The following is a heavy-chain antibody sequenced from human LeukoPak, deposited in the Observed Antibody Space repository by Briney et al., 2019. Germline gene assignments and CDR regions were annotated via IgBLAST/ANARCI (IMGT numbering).Heavy chain of an antibody. CDR1: GGTFLSHT. Sequence: ASVKVSCKTSGGTFLSHTFSWVRQAPGKGPEWMGKITPVIETANYAQTLQGRVSIYADKSTTTVYMDLSGLRPDDTAVYYCARVNLRGSNYNWFDPWGQGTRVTVSS. CDR2: ITPVIETA. CDR3: ARVNLRGSNYNWFDP. D-gene: IGHD3-10*01. J-gene: IGHJ5*02. V-gene: IGHV1-69*08.